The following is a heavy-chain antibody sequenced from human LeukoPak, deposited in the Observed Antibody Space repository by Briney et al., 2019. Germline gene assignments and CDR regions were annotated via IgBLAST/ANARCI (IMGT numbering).Heavy chain of an antibody. D-gene: IGHD5-18*01. CDR3: ARDSDTAMVTGYYGMDV. CDR2: ISSSSSYI. V-gene: IGHV3-21*01. Sequence: GGSLRLSCAASGFTFSSYSMNWVRQAPGKGLEWVSSISSSSSYIYYADSVKGRFTISRDNAKNSLYLQMNSLRAEDTAVYYCARDSDTAMVTGYYGMDVWGPGTTVTVSS. CDR1: GFTFSSYS. J-gene: IGHJ6*02.